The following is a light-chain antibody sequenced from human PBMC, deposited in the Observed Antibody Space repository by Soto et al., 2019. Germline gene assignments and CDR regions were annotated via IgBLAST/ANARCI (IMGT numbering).Light chain of an antibody. V-gene: IGLV2-23*03. J-gene: IGLJ2*01. CDR2: EGS. Sequence: QSVLTQPASVSGSPGQSITISCTGTSSDVGSYNLVSWYQQYPGKAPKLMIYEGSKRPSGVSNRFSGSKSGNTASLTISGLQAEDEADYYCCSYAGSSIFIIFGGGTKLTVL. CDR3: CSYAGSSIFII. CDR1: SSDVGSYNL.